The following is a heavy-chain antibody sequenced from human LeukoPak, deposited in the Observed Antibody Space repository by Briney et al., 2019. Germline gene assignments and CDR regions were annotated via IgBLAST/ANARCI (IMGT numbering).Heavy chain of an antibody. CDR3: ARDVTGDYYMDV. J-gene: IGHJ6*03. CDR1: GFTFSYYS. Sequence: GGSLRLSCAASGFTFSYYSMNWVRQAPGKGLEWVSSIGSTSSYIYYADSVKGRFTISRDNAKNSLYLQMNSLRAEDTAVYYCARDVTGDYYMDVWGKGTTVTVSS. D-gene: IGHD1-20*01. V-gene: IGHV3-21*01. CDR2: IGSTSSYI.